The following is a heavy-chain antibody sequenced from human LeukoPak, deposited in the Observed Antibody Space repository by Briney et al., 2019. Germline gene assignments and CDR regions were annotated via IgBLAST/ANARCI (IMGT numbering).Heavy chain of an antibody. J-gene: IGHJ4*02. D-gene: IGHD3-22*01. CDR1: GYTFTSYG. CDR2: ISAYNGNT. Sequence: ASVKVSCKASGYTFTSYGISWVRQAPGQGLEWMGWISAYNGNTNYAQKLQGRVTMTTDTSTSTAYMELSSLRSEDTAVYYCARGGVYDSSGYYYGSDYWGQGTLVTVSS. V-gene: IGHV1-18*01. CDR3: ARGGVYDSSGYYYGSDY.